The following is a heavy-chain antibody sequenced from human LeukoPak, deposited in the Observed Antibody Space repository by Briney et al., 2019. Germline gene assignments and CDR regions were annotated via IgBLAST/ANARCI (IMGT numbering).Heavy chain of an antibody. V-gene: IGHV1-69*05. CDR1: GGTFSGYA. Sequence: SVKVSCKASGGTFSGYAISWVRQAPGQGLEWMGGIIPIFGTANYAQKFQGRVTITTDESTSTAYMELSSLRSEDTAVYYCARRNGDYYDSSGYYQDAFDIWGQGTMVTVSS. CDR3: ARRNGDYYDSSGYYQDAFDI. CDR2: IIPIFGTA. D-gene: IGHD3-22*01. J-gene: IGHJ3*02.